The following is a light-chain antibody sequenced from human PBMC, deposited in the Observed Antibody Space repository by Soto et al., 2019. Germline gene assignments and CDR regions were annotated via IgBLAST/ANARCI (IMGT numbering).Light chain of an antibody. J-gene: IGKJ1*01. Sequence: DVEMPQSLLSLIVNLGQLTSLACRFSQRLLYSDGKTYLNWFQQRLCLSPSLLIFNVSSRAFGVPDRISGSGSGTDFTLKISSVEAEDVGTYYCMQSSHWPWTFGQGTKVDIK. CDR1: QRLLYSDGKTY. V-gene: IGKV2-30*01. CDR3: MQSSHWPWT. CDR2: NVS.